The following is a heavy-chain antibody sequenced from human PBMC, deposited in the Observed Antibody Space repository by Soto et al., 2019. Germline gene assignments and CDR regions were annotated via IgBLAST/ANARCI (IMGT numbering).Heavy chain of an antibody. V-gene: IGHV1-3*01. CDR1: GSTVTNYA. Sequence: QVHLVQSGAEVQKPGASVKVSCQASGSTVTNYAVHWVRHAPGQSLEWMGWMNAGSGDTKSSQKFQGRVTITRDTSASTVYMELSRLTSEDTAIYYCARGAYDFWSGYQYFDSWGQGSLVTVSA. CDR2: MNAGSGDT. D-gene: IGHD3-3*01. J-gene: IGHJ4*02. CDR3: ARGAYDFWSGYQYFDS.